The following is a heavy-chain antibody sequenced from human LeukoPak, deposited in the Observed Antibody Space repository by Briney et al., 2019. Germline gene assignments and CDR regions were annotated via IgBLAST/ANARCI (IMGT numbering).Heavy chain of an antibody. J-gene: IGHJ6*02. CDR1: GYTFTSYD. V-gene: IGHV1-8*01. CDR3: ARGVSDILTGYYNVWFRAYYYYGMDV. CDR2: MNPNSGNT. Sequence: ASVKVSCKASGYTFTSYDINWVRQATGQGLEWMGWMNPNSGNTGYAQKFQGRVTMTRNTSISTAYMELSSLRSEDTAVYYCARGVSDILTGYYNVWFRAYYYYGMDVWGQGTTVTVSS. D-gene: IGHD3-9*01.